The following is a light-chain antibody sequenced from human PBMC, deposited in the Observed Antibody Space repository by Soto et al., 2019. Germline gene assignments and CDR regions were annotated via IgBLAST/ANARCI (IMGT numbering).Light chain of an antibody. CDR1: SSDVGNYNR. CDR3: SSYTSSSTFAVV. Sequence: QSALTQPPSVSGSPGQSVTISCTGTSSDVGNYNRVSWYQQPPGTAPKLMIYEVSNRPSGVPDRFSGSKSGNTASLTISGLQAEDEADYYCSSYTSSSTFAVVFGGGTKLTVL. J-gene: IGLJ2*01. V-gene: IGLV2-18*02. CDR2: EVS.